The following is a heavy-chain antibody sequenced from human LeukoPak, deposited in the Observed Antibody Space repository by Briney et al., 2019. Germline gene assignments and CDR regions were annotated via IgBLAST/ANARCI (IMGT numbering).Heavy chain of an antibody. CDR3: ARNAGDY. D-gene: IGHD6-13*01. CDR2: IYSGGST. CDR1: GASINNYY. J-gene: IGHJ4*02. Sequence: KTSETLSLTCTVSGASINNYYWTWIRQPAGKGLEWIGRIYSGGSTDYSPSLKSRVTMSLDTSKNQFSLRLNSVTVADTAVYYCARNAGDYWGQGTLVTVS. V-gene: IGHV4-4*07.